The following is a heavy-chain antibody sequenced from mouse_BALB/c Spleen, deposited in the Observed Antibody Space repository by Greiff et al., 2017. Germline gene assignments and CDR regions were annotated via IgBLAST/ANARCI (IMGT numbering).Heavy chain of an antibody. D-gene: IGHD3-1*01. CDR2: ISYSGST. CDR1: GYSITSDYA. V-gene: IGHV3-2*02. Sequence: VQLKQSGPGLVKPSQSLSLTCTVTGYSITSDYAWNWIRQFPGNKLEWMGYISYSGSTSYNPSLKSRISTTRDTSKNQFFLQLNSVTTEDTATYYCARISSGYDAMDYWGQGTSVTVSS. CDR3: ARISSGYDAMDY. J-gene: IGHJ4*01.